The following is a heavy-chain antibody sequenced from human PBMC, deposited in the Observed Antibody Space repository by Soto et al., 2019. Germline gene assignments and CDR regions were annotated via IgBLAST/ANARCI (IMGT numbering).Heavy chain of an antibody. CDR3: ARVPLTPYFDL. V-gene: IGHV4-61*01. CDR1: GGSVSGGSYC. D-gene: IGHD3-9*01. Sequence: QVQLQESGPGLVKPSETLSLTCTVSGGSVSGGSYCWGWIRQPPGKGLECNGYVSNSGSTTYDPSLKSRVTISVDTSKNQHSLWLSSVTAADTAVYYCARVPLTPYFDLWGRGTLVTVSS. J-gene: IGHJ2*01. CDR2: VSNSGST.